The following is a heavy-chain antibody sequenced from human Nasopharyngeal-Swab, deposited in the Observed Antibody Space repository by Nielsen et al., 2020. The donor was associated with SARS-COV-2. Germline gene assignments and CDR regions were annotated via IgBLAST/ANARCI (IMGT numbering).Heavy chain of an antibody. D-gene: IGHD6-6*01. V-gene: IGHV5-51*01. CDR2: INSSDSET. Sequence: GESLKISCQGSGYSFSTFWIGWVRQVPGKGPEWMGIINSSDSETRYSPSFEGQVTISADRSTSTAYLQWSSLKASDSAIYYCARRDSRSSGVDLWGQGTLVTVSS. CDR1: GYSFSTFW. CDR3: ARRDSRSSGVDL. J-gene: IGHJ5*02.